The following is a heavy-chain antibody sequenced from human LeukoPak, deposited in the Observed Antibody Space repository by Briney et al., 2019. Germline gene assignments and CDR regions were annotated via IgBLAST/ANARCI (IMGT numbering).Heavy chain of an antibody. CDR2: IYHSGST. J-gene: IGHJ4*02. D-gene: IGHD6-19*01. V-gene: IGHV4-38-2*02. Sequence: GSLRLSCAASGFTFSSYGMSWIRQPPGKGLEWIGSIYHSGSTYYNPSLKSRVTISVDTSKNQFSLKLSSVTAADTAVYYCARDGYSSGWYYFDYWGQGTLVTVSS. CDR3: ARDGYSSGWYYFDY. CDR1: GFTFSSYG.